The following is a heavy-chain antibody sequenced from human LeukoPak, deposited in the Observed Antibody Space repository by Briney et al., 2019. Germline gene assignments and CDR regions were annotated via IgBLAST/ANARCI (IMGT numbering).Heavy chain of an antibody. CDR1: GGSISSSSYY. Sequence: SETLSLTCTVYGGSISSSSYYWRWLRQPPGKGLEWIVGMYYSGSTYYNPTLKSRVTISVEKSKSQFSLKLSSVTAADTAVYYCARHAQGYCVPDYGGEGTLVTVSS. CDR3: ARHAQGYCVPDY. J-gene: IGHJ4*02. V-gene: IGHV4-39*01. CDR2: MYYSGST. D-gene: IGHD2-15*01.